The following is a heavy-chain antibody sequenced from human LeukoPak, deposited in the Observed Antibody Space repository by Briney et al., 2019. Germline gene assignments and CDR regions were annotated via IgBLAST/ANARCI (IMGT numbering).Heavy chain of an antibody. Sequence: ASVKVSCKASGGTFSSYAISWVRQAPGQGLEWVGGIIPIFGAANYAQKFQGRVTITTDDSTSTTYMELSSLTSEDTAVYYCARAASGYSFGTRFDSWGQGTLVSVSS. D-gene: IGHD5-18*01. CDR2: IIPIFGAA. J-gene: IGHJ4*02. CDR3: ARAASGYSFGTRFDS. CDR1: GGTFSSYA. V-gene: IGHV1-69*05.